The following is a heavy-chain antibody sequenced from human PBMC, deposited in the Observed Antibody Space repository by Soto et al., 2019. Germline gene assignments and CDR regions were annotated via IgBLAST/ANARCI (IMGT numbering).Heavy chain of an antibody. J-gene: IGHJ6*02. CDR2: IFPGDPDV. CDR1: GFSISSYW. Sequence: GESLKISCKGSGFSISSYWLGWVRQMPGKGLEWMGIIFPGDPDVRYNPSFQGQVTISADTSINTAYLQWTSLKASDTAMYYCARLIVSGLMFPPVLDFWGQGTTVTGSS. V-gene: IGHV5-51*01. D-gene: IGHD2-21*01. CDR3: ARLIVSGLMFPPVLDF.